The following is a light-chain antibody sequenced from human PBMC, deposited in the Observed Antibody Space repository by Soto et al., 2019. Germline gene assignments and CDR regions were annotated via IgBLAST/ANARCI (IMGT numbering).Light chain of an antibody. V-gene: IGLV2-14*01. CDR2: DVS. CDR1: SSDVGGYNY. CDR3: SSYTSSSTLCV. J-gene: IGLJ1*01. Sequence: QSVLTQPASGSGSPGQSITISCPGTSSDVGGYNYVSWYQQHPGKAPKLMIYDVSNRPSGVSNRFSGSKSGNTASLTISGLQAEDEADYYCSSYTSSSTLCVFGTGTKVTVL.